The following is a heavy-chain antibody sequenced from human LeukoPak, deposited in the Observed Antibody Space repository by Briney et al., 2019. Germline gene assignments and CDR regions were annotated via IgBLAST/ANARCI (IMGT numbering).Heavy chain of an antibody. CDR2: ISDDGSNK. CDR3: ARVEDLDAFDM. Sequence: PGGSLRLSCAASGFTFSSYAMHWVRQAPGKGLEWVAVISDDGSNKYYADSVKGRFTISRDNSKNTLYLQMNSLRAEDTAVYYCARVEDLDAFDMWSQGTMVTVSS. CDR1: GFTFSSYA. J-gene: IGHJ3*02. V-gene: IGHV3-30*04. D-gene: IGHD1-1*01.